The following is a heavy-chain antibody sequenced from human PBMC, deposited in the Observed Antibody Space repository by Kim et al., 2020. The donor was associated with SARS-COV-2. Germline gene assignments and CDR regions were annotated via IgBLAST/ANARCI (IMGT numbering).Heavy chain of an antibody. Sequence: GGSLRLSCAASGFTFDDYAMHWVRQAPGKGLEWVSGISWNSGSIGYADSVKGRFTISRDNAKNSLYLQMNSLRAEDTALYYCAKEFRTDPGYDILTGYYNSDPFDYWGQGTLVTVSS. CDR3: AKEFRTDPGYDILTGYYNSDPFDY. CDR2: ISWNSGSI. CDR1: GFTFDDYA. V-gene: IGHV3-9*01. J-gene: IGHJ4*02. D-gene: IGHD3-9*01.